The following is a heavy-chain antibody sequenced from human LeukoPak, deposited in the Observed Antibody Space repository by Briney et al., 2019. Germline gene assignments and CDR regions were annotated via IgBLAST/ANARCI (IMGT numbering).Heavy chain of an antibody. J-gene: IGHJ4*02. V-gene: IGHV4-39*01. CDR3: ARHFGT. CDR1: GGSISSSYYY. Sequence: PSETLSLTCTVSGGSISSSYYYWGWIRQPPGKGLEWIGSIYYSGSTYYNPSLKSRVTISVDTSKNQFSLKLRSVTAADTAVYNCARHFGTWGQGTLVTVSS. CDR2: IYYSGST. D-gene: IGHD3/OR15-3a*01.